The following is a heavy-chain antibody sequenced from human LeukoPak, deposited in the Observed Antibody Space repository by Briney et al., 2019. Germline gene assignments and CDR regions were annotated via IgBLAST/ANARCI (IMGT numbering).Heavy chain of an antibody. D-gene: IGHD6-6*01. Sequence: PSETLSLTCAVYGGSFSGYYWSWIRQPPGKGREGIGEINHNGSTNYNPSLRSRVTISVDTSKNQFSLKLSSVTAADTAVYYCARVSSSSQGLDYWGQGTLVTVSS. CDR2: INHNGST. CDR1: GGSFSGYY. V-gene: IGHV4-34*01. J-gene: IGHJ4*02. CDR3: ARVSSSSQGLDY.